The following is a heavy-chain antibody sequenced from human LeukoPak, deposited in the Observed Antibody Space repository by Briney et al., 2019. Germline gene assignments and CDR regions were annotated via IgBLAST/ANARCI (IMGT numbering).Heavy chain of an antibody. CDR2: TYYSGST. CDR1: GGSSSGYH. J-gene: IGHJ6*03. CDR3: ARQTTIFGYYYYYMDV. Sequence: SETLSLTCNVSGGSSSGYHWSWIRQPPGKGLEWIGSTYYSGSTYYNPSLKSRVTISVDTSKNQFSLKLSSVTAADTAVYYCARQTTIFGYYYYYMDVWGKGTTVTVSS. D-gene: IGHD3-3*01. V-gene: IGHV4-39*01.